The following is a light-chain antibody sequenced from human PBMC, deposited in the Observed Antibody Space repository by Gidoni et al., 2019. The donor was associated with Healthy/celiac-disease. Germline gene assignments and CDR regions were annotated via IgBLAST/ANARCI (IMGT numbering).Light chain of an antibody. CDR3: QQSYSTPRIT. Sequence: DIQMTQSPSSLSASVGDRVTITCRASQSISSYLNWYQQKPGKAPKLLIYAASSLQSGVPSRFSGSGSVTDSTLTISSLQPEDFATYYCQQSYSTPRITFGQGTRLEIK. CDR2: AAS. V-gene: IGKV1-39*01. J-gene: IGKJ5*01. CDR1: QSISSY.